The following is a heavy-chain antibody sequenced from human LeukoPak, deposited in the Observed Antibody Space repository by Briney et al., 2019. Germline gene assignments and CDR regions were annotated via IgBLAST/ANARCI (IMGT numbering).Heavy chain of an antibody. Sequence: PPHTLSLTCTVSGGSISSGSYYGRSIRQPAGKGLEWIGRIYTSGSTNYNPSLKSRVTISVDTSKNLFSLKLSSVTAADTAMYYCARERGYSYGLDGFDIWGQATMVTVSS. CDR3: ARERGYSYGLDGFDI. CDR2: IYTSGST. J-gene: IGHJ3*02. D-gene: IGHD5-18*01. CDR1: GGSISSGSYY. V-gene: IGHV4-61*02.